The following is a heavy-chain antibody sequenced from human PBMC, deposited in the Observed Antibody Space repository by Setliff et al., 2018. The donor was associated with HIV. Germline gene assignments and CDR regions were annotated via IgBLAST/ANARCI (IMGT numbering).Heavy chain of an antibody. V-gene: IGHV4-31*03. Sequence: SETLSLTCTVSGGSISSGGYYWSWIRQHPGKGLEWIGYIYYSGSTYYNPSLKSRVTISVDTSKNQFSLKLTSVTAADTAVYYCAREECTSWPRVHYWGQGALVTVSS. CDR1: GGSISSGGYY. J-gene: IGHJ4*02. CDR2: IYYSGST. CDR3: AREECTSWPRVHY. D-gene: IGHD6-13*01.